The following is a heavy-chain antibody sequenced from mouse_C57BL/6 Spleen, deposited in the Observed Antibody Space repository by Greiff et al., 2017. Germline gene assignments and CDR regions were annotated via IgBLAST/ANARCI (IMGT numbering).Heavy chain of an antibody. CDR2: INPGSGGT. D-gene: IGHD3-2*02. J-gene: IGHJ2*01. Sequence: VQLQQSGAELVRPGTSVKVSCKASGYAFTNYLIEWVKQRPGQGLEWIGVINPGSGGTNYNEKFKGKATLTADKSSSTAYMQLSSLTSEDSAVYFCARRGQLRHLYYFDYWGQGTTLTVSS. V-gene: IGHV1-54*01. CDR1: GYAFTNYL. CDR3: ARRGQLRHLYYFDY.